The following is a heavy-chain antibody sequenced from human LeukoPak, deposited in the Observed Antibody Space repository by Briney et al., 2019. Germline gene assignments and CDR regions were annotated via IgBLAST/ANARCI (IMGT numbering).Heavy chain of an antibody. CDR1: GFTLISYA. D-gene: IGHD3-22*01. CDR2: ISYVGGHK. Sequence: PGRSLRLSCAASGFTLISYAMHGVRQAPGKGLEGVAVISYVGGHKYYAAPVKGRFTISRDNTNNTLYLQTNSLRAEGTAVYYCARDRYYYDSSGYLSYWGKGTLVTVSS. CDR3: ARDRYYYDSSGYLSY. J-gene: IGHJ4*02. V-gene: IGHV3-30*04.